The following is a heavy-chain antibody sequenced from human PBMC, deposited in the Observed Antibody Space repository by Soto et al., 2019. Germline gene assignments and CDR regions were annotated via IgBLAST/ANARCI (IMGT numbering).Heavy chain of an antibody. CDR2: IHNSVTS. V-gene: IGHV4-59*01. CDR1: GDTSTSYY. D-gene: IGHD3-22*01. J-gene: IGHJ5*01. CDR3: ARDFYDSVGYTWFDS. Sequence: SETLSLTCTMSGDTSTSYYWGWIRQAPGKGLEWIGHIHNSVTSTHNPSLNGRVTISIDMSKKQFSLKLTSLTSADTAVYYCARDFYDSVGYTWFDSWSQGTLVTVSS.